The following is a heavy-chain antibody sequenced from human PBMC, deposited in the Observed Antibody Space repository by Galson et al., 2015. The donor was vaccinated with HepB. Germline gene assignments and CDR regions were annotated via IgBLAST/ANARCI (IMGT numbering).Heavy chain of an antibody. D-gene: IGHD3-10*01. CDR1: GYTFTGYY. J-gene: IGHJ6*03. CDR2: INPNSGGT. CDR3: ARSGSGHYYMDV. V-gene: IGHV1-2*04. Sequence: SVKVSCKASGYTFTGYYMHWGRQAPGQGLEWMGWINPNSGGTNYAQKFQGWVTMTRDTSISTAYMELSRLRSDDTAVYYCARSGSGHYYMDVWGKGTTVTVSS.